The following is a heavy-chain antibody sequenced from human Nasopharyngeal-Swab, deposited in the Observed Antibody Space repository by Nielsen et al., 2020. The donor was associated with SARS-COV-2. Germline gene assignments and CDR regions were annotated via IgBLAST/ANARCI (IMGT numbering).Heavy chain of an antibody. Sequence: GSLRLSCKGSGYSFTSYWIGWVRQMPGKGLEWMGIIYPGDSDTRYSPSFQGQVTISADKSISTAYLQWSSLKASDTAMYYCARRRRSGSYYWDYWGQGTLVTVSS. CDR3: ARRRRSGSYYWDY. V-gene: IGHV5-51*01. D-gene: IGHD1-26*01. J-gene: IGHJ4*02. CDR2: IYPGDSDT. CDR1: GYSFTSYW.